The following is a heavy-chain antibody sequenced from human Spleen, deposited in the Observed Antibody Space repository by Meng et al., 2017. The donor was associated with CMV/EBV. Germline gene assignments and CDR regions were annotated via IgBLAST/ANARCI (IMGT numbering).Heavy chain of an antibody. CDR3: TRRRITIFGVARELDY. J-gene: IGHJ4*02. D-gene: IGHD3-3*01. V-gene: IGHV3-73*01. Sequence: GESLKISCAASGFTFSSYAMNWVRQAPGKGLEWVGRIRSKANSYATAYAASVKGRFTISRDDSKNTAYLQMNSLKTEDTAVYYCTRRRITIFGVARELDYWGQGTLVTVSS. CDR2: IRSKANSYAT. CDR1: GFTFSSYA.